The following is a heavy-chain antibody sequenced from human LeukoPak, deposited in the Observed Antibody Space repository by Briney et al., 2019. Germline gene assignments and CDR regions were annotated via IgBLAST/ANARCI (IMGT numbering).Heavy chain of an antibody. Sequence: PSETLSLTCTVSGGSISSYYWSWIRQPAGKGLEWIGRTYTSGSTNYNPSLKSRVTMSVDTSKNQFSLKLSSVTAADTAVYYCARDQSTSITIFGVVTLKHWYFDLWGRGTLVTVSS. D-gene: IGHD3-3*01. J-gene: IGHJ2*01. CDR2: TYTSGST. CDR1: GGSISSYY. V-gene: IGHV4-4*07. CDR3: ARDQSTSITIFGVVTLKHWYFDL.